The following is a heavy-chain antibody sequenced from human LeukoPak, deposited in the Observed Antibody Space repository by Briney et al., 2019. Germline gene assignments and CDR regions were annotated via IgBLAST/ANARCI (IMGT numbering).Heavy chain of an antibody. D-gene: IGHD3-9*01. CDR3: ARLDILTGNGY. V-gene: IGHV1-18*01. J-gene: IGHJ4*02. CDR2: ISSYNVST. Sequence: GASVKVSCKASGYTFTSYGISWVRQAPGQRLEWMGWISSYNVSTNYAQKFQGRVTMTRDTSISTAYMELSRLRSDDTAVYYCARLDILTGNGYWGQGTLVTVSS. CDR1: GYTFTSYG.